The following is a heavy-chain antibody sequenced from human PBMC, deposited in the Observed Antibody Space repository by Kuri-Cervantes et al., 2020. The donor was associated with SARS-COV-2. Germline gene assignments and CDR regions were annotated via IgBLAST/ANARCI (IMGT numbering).Heavy chain of an antibody. Sequence: SVKVSCKASGYTFTSYDISWVRQAPGQGLEWMGGIIPIFGTANYAQKFQGRVTITTDESTSTAYMELSSLRSEDTAVYYCAREGCSSTSCYSAWFDSWGQGTLVTVSS. V-gene: IGHV1-69*05. CDR3: AREGCSSTSCYSAWFDS. J-gene: IGHJ5*01. CDR2: IIPIFGTA. CDR1: GYTFTSYD. D-gene: IGHD2-2*01.